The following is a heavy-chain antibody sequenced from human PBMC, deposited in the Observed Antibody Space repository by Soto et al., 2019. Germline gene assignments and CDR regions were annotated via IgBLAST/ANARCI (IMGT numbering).Heavy chain of an antibody. CDR2: INPNSGDT. Sequence: GASVKGSCKASGYNFSGYYMHWGRQAPGQGLEWMGWINPNSGDTDYAQKFQGWVTMTRDTSISTAYMELSRVTSDDTAVYYCTRGSRIISGDAFFDPWGQGTLVTVSS. D-gene: IGHD3-16*01. CDR3: TRGSRIISGDAFFDP. V-gene: IGHV1-2*04. CDR1: GYNFSGYY. J-gene: IGHJ5*02.